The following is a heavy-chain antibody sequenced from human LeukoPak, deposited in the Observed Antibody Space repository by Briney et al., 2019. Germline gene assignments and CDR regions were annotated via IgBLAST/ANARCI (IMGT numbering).Heavy chain of an antibody. CDR1: GFTFSSYA. V-gene: IGHV3-23*01. Sequence: GGSPRLSCSASGFTFSSYAMSWVRQAPGKGLEGVSVIGDSTFYQGSVKGRFTISRDSSKNTLYLEMNSLRVEDTAVYYCAKGRGGSSYSTLDSWGQGTLVTVSS. CDR3: AKGRGGSSYSTLDS. CDR2: IGDST. J-gene: IGHJ4*02. D-gene: IGHD2-15*01.